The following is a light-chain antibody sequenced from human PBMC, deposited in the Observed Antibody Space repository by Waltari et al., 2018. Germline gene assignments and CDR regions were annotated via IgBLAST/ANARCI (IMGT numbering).Light chain of an antibody. J-gene: IGKJ2*01. CDR3: QQSYTTPYT. CDR1: QVVDNF. V-gene: IGKV1-39*01. Sequence: CRASQVVDNFLNWYQQKPEQAPSLLIYAASSLQSGVPSRFSGRGSGTDFTLTISSLQPEDFATYYCQQSYTTPYTFGQGTRLDIK. CDR2: AAS.